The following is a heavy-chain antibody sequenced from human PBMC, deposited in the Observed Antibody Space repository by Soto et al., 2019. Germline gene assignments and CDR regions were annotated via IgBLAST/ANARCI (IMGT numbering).Heavy chain of an antibody. CDR1: GYTFTSYA. D-gene: IGHD6-13*01. J-gene: IGHJ4*02. CDR3: ARAPGGPGIAEY. CDR2: INAGNGNT. V-gene: IGHV1-3*05. Sequence: QVQLVQSGAEEKKPGASVKVSCKASGYTFTSYAMHWVRQAPGQRLEWMGWINAGNGNTKYSQKFRGRVTITRDTSASTAYMELSSLRSEDTAVYYCARAPGGPGIAEYWGQGALVTVSS.